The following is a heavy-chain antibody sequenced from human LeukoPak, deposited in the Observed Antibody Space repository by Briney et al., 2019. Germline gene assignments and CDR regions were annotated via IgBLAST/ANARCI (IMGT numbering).Heavy chain of an antibody. J-gene: IGHJ2*01. CDR2: VYSSGST. CDR1: GGAISGYY. Sequence: SETLSLTCTVSGGAISGYYWSWIRQPAGKGLEWLGRVYSSGSTKYNPSLESRVTMSVDTSKNQFSLKLNFVTAADTAVYYCARDRYEDWYFDLWGRGALVTVSS. D-gene: IGHD1-14*01. CDR3: ARDRYEDWYFDL. V-gene: IGHV4-4*07.